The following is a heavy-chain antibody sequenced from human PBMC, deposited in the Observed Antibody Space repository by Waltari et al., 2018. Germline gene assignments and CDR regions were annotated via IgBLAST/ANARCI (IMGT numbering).Heavy chain of an antibody. CDR3: ARDPGSASWYGAFDV. J-gene: IGHJ3*01. D-gene: IGHD6-13*01. V-gene: IGHV4-59*01. Sequence: QVQLQESGPGLVKPSETLSLTCIVSGDSITSYYWNWIRQPPGKGLEWIGYLYNSRSTNYNPSLDGRVTISVDTSKNQFSLKLTSVTAADTAVYYCARDPGSASWYGAFDVWGQGTMVSVSS. CDR2: LYNSRST. CDR1: GDSITSYY.